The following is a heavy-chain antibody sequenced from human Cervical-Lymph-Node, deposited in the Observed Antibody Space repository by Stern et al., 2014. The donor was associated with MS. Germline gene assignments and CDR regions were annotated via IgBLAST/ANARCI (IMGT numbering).Heavy chain of an antibody. CDR2: IYPDGSDT. D-gene: IGHD7-27*01. V-gene: IGHV5-51*01. CDR1: GYTFTSYW. J-gene: IGHJ3*02. Sequence: EVQLVESVAEVKKPSESLKIPCTGSGYTFTSYWIAWVRQMPGKGLEWMVIIYPDGSDTRYSPSFQGQVTISADKSISTAYLQWSRLKASDTAMYYCARAWGDAIDIWGHGTMVTVSS. CDR3: ARAWGDAIDI.